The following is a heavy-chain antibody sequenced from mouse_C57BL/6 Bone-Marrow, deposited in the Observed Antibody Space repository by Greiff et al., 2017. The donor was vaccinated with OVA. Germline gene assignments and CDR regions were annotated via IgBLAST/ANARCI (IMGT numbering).Heavy chain of an antibody. CDR3: ARGTTVEGSD. D-gene: IGHD1-1*01. J-gene: IGHJ4*01. CDR1: GYAFTNYL. Sequence: VQLQQSGAELVRPGTSVKVSCKASGYAFTNYLIEWVKQRPGQGLEWIGVINPGSGGTNYNEKFKGKATLTADKSSSTAYMQLSSLTSEDSAVYFCARGTTVEGSDWGQGTSVTVSS. V-gene: IGHV1-54*01. CDR2: INPGSGGT.